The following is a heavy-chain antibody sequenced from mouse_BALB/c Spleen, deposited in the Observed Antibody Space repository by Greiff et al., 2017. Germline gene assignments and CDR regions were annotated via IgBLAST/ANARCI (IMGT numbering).Heavy chain of an antibody. D-gene: IGHD1-1*01. CDR2: ISYDGSN. J-gene: IGHJ4*01. CDR3: ARLLRSVEGYAMDY. Sequence: EVKVEESGPGLVKPSQSLSLTCSVTGYSITSGYYWNWIRQFPGNKLEWMGYISYDGSNNYNPSLKNRISITRDTSKNQFFLKLNSVTTEDTATYYCARLLRSVEGYAMDYWGQGTSVTVSS. CDR1: GYSITSGYY. V-gene: IGHV3-6*02.